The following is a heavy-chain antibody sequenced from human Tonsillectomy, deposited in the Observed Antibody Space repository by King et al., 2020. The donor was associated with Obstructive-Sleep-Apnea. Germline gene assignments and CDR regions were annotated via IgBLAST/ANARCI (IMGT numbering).Heavy chain of an antibody. CDR2: IYYSGTT. CDR3: ARYYSSGGCFDY. V-gene: IGHV4-39*07. CDR1: GDSISGSTYH. J-gene: IGHJ4*02. Sequence: QLQESGPGLVKPSETLSLTCTVSGDSISGSTYHWGWIRQPPGKGLEWIGSIYYSGTTYYNPSLKSRVTISVDTSKKQFSLRLSSVTAADTAVYYCARYYSSGGCFDYWGQGTLVTVSS. D-gene: IGHD6-19*01.